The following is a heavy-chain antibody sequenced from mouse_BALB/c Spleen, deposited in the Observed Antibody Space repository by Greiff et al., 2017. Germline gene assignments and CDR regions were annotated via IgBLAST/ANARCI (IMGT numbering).Heavy chain of an antibody. Sequence: EVKLVESGGGLVQPGGSRKLSCAASGFTFSSFGMHWVRQAPEKGLEWVAYISSGSSTIYYADTVKGRFTISRDNPKNTLFLQMTSLRSEDTAMYYCAREGGLIHAMDYWGQGTSVTVSS. V-gene: IGHV5-17*02. CDR3: AREGGLIHAMDY. D-gene: IGHD3-1*01. J-gene: IGHJ4*01. CDR2: ISSGSSTI. CDR1: GFTFSSFG.